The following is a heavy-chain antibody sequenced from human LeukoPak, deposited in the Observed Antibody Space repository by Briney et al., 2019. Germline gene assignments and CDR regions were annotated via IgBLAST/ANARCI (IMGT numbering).Heavy chain of an antibody. CDR2: IRYDGSNK. D-gene: IGHD2-2*01. V-gene: IGHV3-30*02. CDR1: GFTFSSYG. CDR3: AKDKHYCTSTSCYLYYFDY. J-gene: IGHJ4*02. Sequence: GGSLRLSCAASGFTFSSYGMHWVRQAPGKGLEWVAFIRYDGSNKYYADSVKGRFTISRDNSKNTLYLQMNSLRAEDTAVYYCAKDKHYCTSTSCYLYYFDYWGQGTLVTVSS.